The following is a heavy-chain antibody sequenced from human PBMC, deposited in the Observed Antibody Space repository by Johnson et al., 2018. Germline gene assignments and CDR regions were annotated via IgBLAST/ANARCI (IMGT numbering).Heavy chain of an antibody. Sequence: QVQLVESGGGLVQPGGSLRLSCAASGFTFSSYAMHWVRQAPGKGLEWVAVISYDGSNKYYADSVKGRFTISRDNSKNTLYLQMNSLRAEDTAVYYCANLLTYGSGSYFAFDIWGQGTMVTVSS. J-gene: IGHJ3*02. D-gene: IGHD3-10*01. CDR1: GFTFSSYA. CDR2: ISYDGSNK. V-gene: IGHV3-30*04. CDR3: ANLLTYGSGSYFAFDI.